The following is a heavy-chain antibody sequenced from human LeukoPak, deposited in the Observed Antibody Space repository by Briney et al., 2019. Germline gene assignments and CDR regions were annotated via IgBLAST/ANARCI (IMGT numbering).Heavy chain of an antibody. CDR3: ARVLDSSSYYFDY. J-gene: IGHJ4*02. Sequence: SETLSLTCTVSGDSISSGYYWGWIRQPPGKGLEWIGSIYHSGSTYYNPSLKSRVTISVDTSKNQFSLKLSSVTAADTAVYYCARVLDSSSYYFDYWGQGTLVTVSS. CDR1: GDSISSGYY. CDR2: IYHSGST. V-gene: IGHV4-38-2*02. D-gene: IGHD6-6*01.